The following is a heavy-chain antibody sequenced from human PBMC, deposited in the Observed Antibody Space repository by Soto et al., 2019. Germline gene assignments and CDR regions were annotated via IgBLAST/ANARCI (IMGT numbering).Heavy chain of an antibody. CDR3: ARVVQGIDY. D-gene: IGHD3-10*01. CDR2: IDHSGST. CDR1: GGSISSTNW. J-gene: IGHJ4*02. V-gene: IGHV4-4*02. Sequence: SETLSLTCTVSGGSISSTNWWNWVRQPPGKGLEWIGEIDHSGSTNYNPSLKSRVTISVDKSKNQFSLKLSSVTAADTAVYYCARVVQGIDYWGQGTLVTVSS.